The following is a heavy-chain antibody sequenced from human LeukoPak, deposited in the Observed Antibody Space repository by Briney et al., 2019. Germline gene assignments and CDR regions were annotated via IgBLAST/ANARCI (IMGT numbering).Heavy chain of an antibody. D-gene: IGHD1-14*01. Sequence: ASVKVSCKTSGYPFTTYEINWVRQAAGQGLEWMGWVHPDTGYADYAQKFQGRVTMTSDTSISTAYMELSSLRSDDTAVYFCARGPRNDPWGQGSLVTVSS. CDR1: GYPFTTYE. J-gene: IGHJ5*02. CDR3: ARGPRNDP. V-gene: IGHV1-8*01. CDR2: VHPDTGYA.